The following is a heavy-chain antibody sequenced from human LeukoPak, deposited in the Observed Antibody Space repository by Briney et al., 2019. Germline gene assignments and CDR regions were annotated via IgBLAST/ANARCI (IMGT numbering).Heavy chain of an antibody. V-gene: IGHV1-2*02. Sequence: ASVTVSCKASGYTFTGYYMHWVRQAPGQGLEWMGWINPNSGGTNYAQKLQGRVTMTTDTSTSTAYMELRSLRSDDTAVYYCAREPAVLLWFGELLPLDYWGQGTLVTVSS. J-gene: IGHJ4*02. CDR1: GYTFTGYY. CDR3: AREPAVLLWFGELLPLDY. CDR2: INPNSGGT. D-gene: IGHD3-10*01.